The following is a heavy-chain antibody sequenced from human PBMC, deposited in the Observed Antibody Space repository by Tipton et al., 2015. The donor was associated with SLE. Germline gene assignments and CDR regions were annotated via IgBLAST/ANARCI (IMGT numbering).Heavy chain of an antibody. CDR3: ARETGTYYSTWFDS. V-gene: IGHV4-61*09. J-gene: IGHJ5*01. CDR2: IDSSGNT. Sequence: TLSLTCSVSGASMNSGSYSWHWIRQPAGKALQWLGHIDSSGNTYYNPPPRSRVSISVDVSRNQFSLTLNSVTAADTATCSCARETGTYYSTWFDSWGQGTLVTVSS. CDR1: GASMNSGSYS. D-gene: IGHD1-26*01.